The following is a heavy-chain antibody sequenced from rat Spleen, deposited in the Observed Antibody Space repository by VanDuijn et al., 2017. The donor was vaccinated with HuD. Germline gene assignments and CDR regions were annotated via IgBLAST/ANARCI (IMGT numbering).Heavy chain of an antibody. D-gene: IGHD1-4*01. J-gene: IGHJ2*01. CDR3: ASGIHDY. V-gene: IGHV2-45*01. Sequence: QVQLMESGPGLVQPSETLSLTCTVSGFSLTNYSVHWVRQSPGKGLEWVGVIWSNGDTHYNSVIKSRLNISRDTSKSQVFLKMNSLQTEDTAMYFCASGIHDYWGQGVMVTVSS. CDR1: GFSLTNYS. CDR2: IWSNGDT.